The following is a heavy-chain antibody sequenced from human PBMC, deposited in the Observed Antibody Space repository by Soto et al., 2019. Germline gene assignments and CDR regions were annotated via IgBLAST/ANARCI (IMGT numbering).Heavy chain of an antibody. Sequence: EVQLVESGGGLVQPGGSLRLSCSASGFTFSSYWMHWVRQAPGKGLVWVSRIISDGSSTNYAESVKGRFTIFRDNAKNTLSLQLNSLKADYTAVYYCAACTLPGLRYHMNVWGKGTTVIVSS. V-gene: IGHV3-74*01. CDR2: IISDGSST. J-gene: IGHJ6*03. D-gene: IGHD2-8*01. CDR1: GFTFSSYW. CDR3: AACTLPGLRYHMNV.